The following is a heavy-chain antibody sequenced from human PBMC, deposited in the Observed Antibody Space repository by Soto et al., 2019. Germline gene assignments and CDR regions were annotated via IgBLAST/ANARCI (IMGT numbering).Heavy chain of an antibody. CDR1: GYSFSTYS. D-gene: IGHD1-1*01. CDR2: INGANGNT. J-gene: IGHJ6*02. Sequence: HVQVVQSGAEVKKPGASVKVSCKASGYSFSTYSMHWVRQAPGQGLEWMGWINGANGNTRYSQKFKDRGSISRDTPASTGYMELSSLRSEDTAVYYCARVKRMEENYYYHGMDVWGPGTTVIVSS. V-gene: IGHV1-3*01. CDR3: ARVKRMEENYYYHGMDV.